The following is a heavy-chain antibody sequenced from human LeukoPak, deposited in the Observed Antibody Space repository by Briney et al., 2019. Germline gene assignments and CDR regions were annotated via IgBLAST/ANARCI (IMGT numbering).Heavy chain of an antibody. CDR2: IIPIFGTA. D-gene: IGHD3-3*01. CDR1: GGTFSSYA. J-gene: IGHJ5*02. V-gene: IGHV1-69*06. Sequence: SVKVSRKASGGTFSSYAISWVRQAPGQGLEWMGGIIPIFGTANYAQKFQGRVTITADKSTSTAYMELSSLRSEDTAVYYCARESGPYYDFWSGYYPHWFDPWGQGTLVTVSS. CDR3: ARESGPYYDFWSGYYPHWFDP.